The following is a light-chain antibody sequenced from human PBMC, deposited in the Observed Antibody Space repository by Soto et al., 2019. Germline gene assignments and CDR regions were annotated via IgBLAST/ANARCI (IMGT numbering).Light chain of an antibody. CDR3: QQNGSSPRT. V-gene: IGKV3-20*01. J-gene: IGKJ1*01. Sequence: EIVLTQSPGTLSLSPGERATLSCRASQSVSSSYLAWYQQNPGQAPRLLIYGASSRATGIPDRFSGSGSGTDFTLTISRLEPADFAVYYCQQNGSSPRTFGQGTKVEIK. CDR1: QSVSSSY. CDR2: GAS.